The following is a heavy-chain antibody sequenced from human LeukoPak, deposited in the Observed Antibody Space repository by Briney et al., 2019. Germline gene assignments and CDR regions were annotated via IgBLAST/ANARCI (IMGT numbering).Heavy chain of an antibody. CDR2: IYHSGST. Sequence: PSETLSLTCTVSGGSISSSSYYWGWIRQPPGKGLEWIGSIYHSGSTYYNPSLKSRVTISVDTSKNQFSLKLSSVTAADTAVYYCARDCRSYGSGIYYFDYWGQGTLVTVSS. CDR3: ARDCRSYGSGIYYFDY. V-gene: IGHV4-39*07. CDR1: GGSISSSSYY. J-gene: IGHJ4*02. D-gene: IGHD3-10*01.